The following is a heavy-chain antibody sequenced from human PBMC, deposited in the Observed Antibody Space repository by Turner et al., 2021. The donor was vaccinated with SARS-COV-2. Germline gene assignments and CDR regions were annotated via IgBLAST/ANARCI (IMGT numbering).Heavy chain of an antibody. V-gene: IGHV4-59*08. Sequence: QVQLQESGPGLVKPPETLSLTCTVSGGSISSYYWSWIRQPPGKGLEWIGYIHYSGSTNYNPSLKSRVTISVDTSKNQFSLKLSSVTAADTAVYYCARHGFSGWDGGGMDVWGQGTTVTVSS. J-gene: IGHJ6*02. D-gene: IGHD6-19*01. CDR3: ARHGFSGWDGGGMDV. CDR1: GGSISSYY. CDR2: IHYSGST.